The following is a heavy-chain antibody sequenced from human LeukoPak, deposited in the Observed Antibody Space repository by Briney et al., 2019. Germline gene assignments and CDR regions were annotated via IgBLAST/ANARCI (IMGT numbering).Heavy chain of an antibody. CDR1: GGSISSYY. D-gene: IGHD3-22*01. CDR3: AREPPSGCYYEGDAFDI. CDR2: IYSSGST. Sequence: ASETLSLTCTVSGGSISSYYWSWIRQPAGKGLEWIGRIYSSGSTNYNPSLKSRLTMSVDTSKNQFSLKLSSVTAADTAVYYCAREPPSGCYYEGDAFDIWGQGTMVAVSS. V-gene: IGHV4-4*07. J-gene: IGHJ3*02.